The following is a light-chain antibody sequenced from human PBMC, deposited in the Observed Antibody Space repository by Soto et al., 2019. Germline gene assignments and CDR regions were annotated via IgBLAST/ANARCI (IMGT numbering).Light chain of an antibody. CDR3: AVWDDSLSGVV. Sequence: QSVLTQPPSASGTPGQTVTISCSGSRSNIGSNSIYWPQQLPGAAPKLLIFGNDQRPSGVPDRFSGSKSGTSASLAISGLRSEDEADYFCAVWDDSLSGVVFGGGTKVTVL. CDR1: RSNIGSNS. V-gene: IGLV1-47*01. J-gene: IGLJ3*02. CDR2: GND.